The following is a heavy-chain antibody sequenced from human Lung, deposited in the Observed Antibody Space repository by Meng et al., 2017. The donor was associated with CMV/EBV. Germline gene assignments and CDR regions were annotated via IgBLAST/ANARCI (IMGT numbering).Heavy chain of an antibody. D-gene: IGHD3-10*01. CDR3: ARIFEHGGELPITPLDYYGMDV. CDR1: GFTFSYYT. CDR2: TTSESSYI. Sequence: GGSLRLXXAASGFTFSYYTMNWVRQAPGKWLEWVSSTTSESSYIFYADSVKGRFTVSRDNAKNSLYLQMNSLRAEDTAVYYCARIFEHGGELPITPLDYYGMDVWGRGXTVTVSS. V-gene: IGHV3-21*01. J-gene: IGHJ6*02.